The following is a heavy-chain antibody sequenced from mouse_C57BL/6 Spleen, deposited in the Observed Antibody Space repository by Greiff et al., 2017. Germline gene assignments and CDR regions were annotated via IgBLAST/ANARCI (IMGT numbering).Heavy chain of an antibody. CDR2: IDPEDGDT. CDR1: GFNIKDYY. V-gene: IGHV14-1*01. CDR3: TTGGYDYDRGYAMDY. D-gene: IGHD2-4*01. J-gene: IGHJ4*01. Sequence: VQLKESGAELVRPGASVKLSCTASGFNIKDYYMHWVKQRPEQGLEWIGRIDPEDGDTEYAPKFQGKDTMTADTSSNTAYLQLSSLTSEDTAVYYCTTGGYDYDRGYAMDYWGQGTSVTVSS.